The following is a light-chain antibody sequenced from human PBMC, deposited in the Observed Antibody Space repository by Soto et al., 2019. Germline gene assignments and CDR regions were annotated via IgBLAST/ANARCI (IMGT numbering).Light chain of an antibody. V-gene: IGLV2-11*01. Sequence: QSALTQPRSVSGSPGQSVTISCAGTSSDVGGYNYVSWYQQHPGKAPKLMIYGVYERPSGVPDRFSGSKSGNTASLSISGLQAEDEADYYCCSYGGSFYVFGTGTKLT. CDR1: SSDVGGYNY. CDR2: GVY. J-gene: IGLJ1*01. CDR3: CSYGGSFYV.